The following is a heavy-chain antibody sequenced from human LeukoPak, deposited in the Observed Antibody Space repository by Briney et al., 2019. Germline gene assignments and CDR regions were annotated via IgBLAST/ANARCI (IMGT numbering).Heavy chain of an antibody. CDR3: TRDVNNYGYWPDY. CDR1: GFTFGDYA. CDR2: IKSKTYGGTT. Sequence: HPGGSLRLSCTASGFTFGDYAMSWVRQAPGKGLEWVSFIKSKTYGGTTEYAASVKGRFTISRDDSKNIAYLQMNSLKTEDTAVYYCTRDVNNYGYWPDYWGQGTLVTVSS. D-gene: IGHD5-18*01. J-gene: IGHJ4*02. V-gene: IGHV3-49*04.